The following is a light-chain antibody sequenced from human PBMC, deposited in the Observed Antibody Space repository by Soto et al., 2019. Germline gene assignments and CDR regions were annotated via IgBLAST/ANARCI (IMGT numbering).Light chain of an antibody. CDR1: QGIGSS. Sequence: DIQLTQSPSLLSASVGDRVTITCRASQGIGSSLAWYHQKAGKAPKLLIHTASTLQSGVPSRFSGSGSGTDFTLTITSLQPEDFATYYCQQRNSYPITSGQGTRLEIK. J-gene: IGKJ5*01. CDR3: QQRNSYPIT. V-gene: IGKV1-9*01. CDR2: TAS.